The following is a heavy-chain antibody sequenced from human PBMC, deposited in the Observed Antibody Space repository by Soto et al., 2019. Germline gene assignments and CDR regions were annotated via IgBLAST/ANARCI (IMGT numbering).Heavy chain of an antibody. J-gene: IGHJ4*02. CDR2: IIPIFGTA. Sequence: QVQLVQSGAEVKKPGSSVKVSCKASGGTFSSYAISWVRQAPGQGLEWMGGIIPIFGTANYAQKFQGRVTITAVESTSTAYVELRSLRSEDTAVYYCARDREGHYDYVWGRYRSIPFDYWGRGTLVTVSS. D-gene: IGHD3-16*02. V-gene: IGHV1-69*12. CDR3: ARDREGHYDYVWGRYRSIPFDY. CDR1: GGTFSSYA.